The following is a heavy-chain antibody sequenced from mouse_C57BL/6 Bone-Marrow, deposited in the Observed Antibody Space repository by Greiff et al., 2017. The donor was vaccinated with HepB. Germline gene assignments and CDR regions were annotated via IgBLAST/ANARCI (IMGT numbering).Heavy chain of an antibody. CDR2: ISSGSSTI. CDR1: GFTFSDYG. V-gene: IGHV5-17*01. Sequence: EVKLMEPGGGLVKPGGSLKLSCAASGFTFSDYGMHWVRQAPEKGLEWVAYISSGSSTIYYADTVKGRFTISRDNAKNTLFLQMTSLRSEDTAMYYCGRSLGRGYWYFDVWGTGTTVTVSS. J-gene: IGHJ1*03. D-gene: IGHD4-1*01. CDR3: GRSLGRGYWYFDV.